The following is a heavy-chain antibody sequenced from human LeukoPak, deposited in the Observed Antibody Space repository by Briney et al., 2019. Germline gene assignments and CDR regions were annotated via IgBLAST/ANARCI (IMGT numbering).Heavy chain of an antibody. CDR1: GGSISSGGYY. V-gene: IGHV4-31*03. J-gene: IGHJ4*02. CDR3: ASGEVAAAGLDY. Sequence: PSETLSLTCTVSGGSISSGGYYWSWVRQHPGTGREWIGYIYYSGSTYYNPSRKRRVTISVDTSKNQFSLKLSSVTAADTAVYYCASGEVAAAGLDYWGQGTLVTVSS. D-gene: IGHD6-13*01. CDR2: IYYSGST.